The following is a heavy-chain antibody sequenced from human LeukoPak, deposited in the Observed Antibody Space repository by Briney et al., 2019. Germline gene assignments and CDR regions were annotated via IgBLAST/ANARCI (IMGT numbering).Heavy chain of an antibody. J-gene: IGHJ4*02. CDR3: TKPRGYGSGTYYDY. Sequence: GGSLRLSCVASGFTFSGSAIHWVRQASGKGLESVGHIRSKTNNYATAYAASVKGRFTISRDDSKNTAYLQMSSLETEDTAIHYCTKPRGYGSGTYYDYWGQGTLVTVSS. V-gene: IGHV3-73*01. CDR2: IRSKTNNYAT. CDR1: GFTFSGSA. D-gene: IGHD3-10*01.